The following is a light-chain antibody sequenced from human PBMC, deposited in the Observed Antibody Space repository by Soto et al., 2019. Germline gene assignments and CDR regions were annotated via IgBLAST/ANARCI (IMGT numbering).Light chain of an antibody. CDR3: QEYNGRSS. Sequence: EGVTTQSPATLSVSPGERATLSCRASQNVGGDLAWYQQKPGQAPRLLIYRTSTRANGTPVRFSGSGSGTESTLTISSLQSEDFAVYYCQEYNGRSSFGQGTKVEIK. CDR1: QNVGGD. CDR2: RTS. J-gene: IGKJ1*01. V-gene: IGKV3-15*01.